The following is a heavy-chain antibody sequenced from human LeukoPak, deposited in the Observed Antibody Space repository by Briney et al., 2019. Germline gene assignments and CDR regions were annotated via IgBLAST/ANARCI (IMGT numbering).Heavy chain of an antibody. D-gene: IGHD2-2*01. J-gene: IGHJ5*02. V-gene: IGHV3-23*01. Sequence: GGSLRLSCAASGFTFSSYAMSWVRQAPGKGLEWVSAISGSGGSTYYADFVKGRFTISRDNSKNTLYLQMNSLRSEDTAVYYCAGYCSRPSCYPSPTWFAPWGQGPLVPVPS. CDR1: GFTFSSYA. CDR3: AGYCSRPSCYPSPTWFAP. CDR2: ISGSGGST.